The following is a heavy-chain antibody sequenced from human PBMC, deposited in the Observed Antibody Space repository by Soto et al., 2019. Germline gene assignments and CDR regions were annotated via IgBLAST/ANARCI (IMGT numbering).Heavy chain of an antibody. J-gene: IGHJ6*02. D-gene: IGHD3-10*01. CDR3: ARENGMVRYGMDV. CDR2: INAGNGNT. V-gene: IGHV1-3*01. CDR1: GYTFTSYA. Sequence: ASVKVSCKASGYTFTSYAMHWVRQAPGQRLEWMGWINAGNGNTKYSQKFQGRVTITRDTSASTAYMELNSVTAADTAVYYCARENGMVRYGMDVWGQGTTVTVSS.